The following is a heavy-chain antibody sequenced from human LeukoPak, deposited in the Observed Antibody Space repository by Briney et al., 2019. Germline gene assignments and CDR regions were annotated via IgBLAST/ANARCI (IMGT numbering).Heavy chain of an antibody. CDR1: GFTFSSYS. CDR2: ISSSSSYI. D-gene: IGHD3-3*01. J-gene: IGHJ6*02. Sequence: KPGGSLRLSCAASGFTFSSYSMNWVRQAPGKGLEWVSSISSSSSYIYYADSVKGRFTISRDNAKNSLYLQMNSLRAEDTAVYYCARAGAVPTIFGVVTETTYYYYGMDVWGQGTTVTVSS. V-gene: IGHV3-21*04. CDR3: ARAGAVPTIFGVVTETTYYYYGMDV.